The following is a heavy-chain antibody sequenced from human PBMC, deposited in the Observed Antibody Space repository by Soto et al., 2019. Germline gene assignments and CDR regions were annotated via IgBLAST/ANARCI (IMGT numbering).Heavy chain of an antibody. J-gene: IGHJ6*03. CDR3: ARMGVLGSSSPPDIHYYYYYMDV. Sequence: SETLFLTCAVYGGSFSGYYWSWIRQPPGKGLEWIGEINHSGSTNYSPSLKSRVTISVDTSKNQFSLKLSSVTAADTAVYYCARMGVLGSSSPPDIHYYYYYMDVWGKGTTVTVSS. CDR1: GGSFSGYY. CDR2: INHSGST. D-gene: IGHD6-6*01. V-gene: IGHV4-34*01.